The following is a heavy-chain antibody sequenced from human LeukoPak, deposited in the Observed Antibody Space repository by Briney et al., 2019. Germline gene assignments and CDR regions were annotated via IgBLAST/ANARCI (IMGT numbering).Heavy chain of an antibody. D-gene: IGHD3-10*01. J-gene: IGHJ4*02. V-gene: IGHV3-21*01. CDR2: ISSSSSYI. CDR1: GFTFGSYS. CDR3: ARDLPGRDYYFDY. Sequence: GGSLRLSCAASGFTFGSYSMNWVRQAPGKGLEWVSSISSSSSYIYYADSVKGRFTVSRDNAKNSLYLQMNSLRAEDTAVYYCARDLPGRDYYFDYWGQGTLVTVSS.